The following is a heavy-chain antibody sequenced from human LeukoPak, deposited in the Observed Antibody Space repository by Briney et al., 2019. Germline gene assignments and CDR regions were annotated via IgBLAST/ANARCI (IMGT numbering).Heavy chain of an antibody. J-gene: IGHJ4*02. CDR3: MLTGDDCGDY. D-gene: IGHD2-21*02. CDR1: GFTFNNAW. CDR2: IRSKANSYAT. V-gene: IGHV3-73*01. Sequence: GGSLRLSCAASGFTFNNAWMSWVRQAPGKGLEWVGRIRSKANSYATAYAASVKGRFTISRDDSKNTAYLQMNSLKTEDTAVYYCMLTGDDCGDYWGQGTLVTVSS.